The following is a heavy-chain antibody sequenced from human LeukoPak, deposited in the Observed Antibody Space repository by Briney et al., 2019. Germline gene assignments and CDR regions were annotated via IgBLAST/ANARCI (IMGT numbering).Heavy chain of an antibody. D-gene: IGHD3-10*01. V-gene: IGHV3-11*04. Sequence: GGSLRLSCAASGFTFSDYYMSWIRQAPGKGLEWISYITNGDTSLYYADSVKGRFTISRDNSKNTLYLQMNSLRAEDTAVYYCARGSITMVRGVQATYYFDYWGQGTLVTVSS. J-gene: IGHJ4*02. CDR3: ARGSITMVRGVQATYYFDY. CDR1: GFTFSDYY. CDR2: ITNGDTSL.